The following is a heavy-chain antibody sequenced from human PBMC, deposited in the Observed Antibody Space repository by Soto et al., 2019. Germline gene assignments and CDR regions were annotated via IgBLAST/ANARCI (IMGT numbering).Heavy chain of an antibody. D-gene: IGHD2-8*02. CDR3: ARDKITGLFDY. CDR2: IYYGGST. CDR1: GGSFSPNY. V-gene: IGHV4-59*12. Sequence: PSETLSLTCTVSGGSFSPNYWSWIRQPPGKGLEWLGYIYYGGSTNYNPSLKSRVTISVDTSKNQFSLKLTSVTAADTAVYYCARDKITGLFDYWGQGTLVTVSS. J-gene: IGHJ4*02.